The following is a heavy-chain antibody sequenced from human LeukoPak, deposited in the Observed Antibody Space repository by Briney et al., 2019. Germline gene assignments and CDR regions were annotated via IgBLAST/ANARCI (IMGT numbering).Heavy chain of an antibody. Sequence: SVKVSCKASGYTFTIYNISWVRQAPGQGLEWMGGIIPIFGTANYAQKFQGRVTITADESTSTAYMELSSLRSEDTAVYYCARAWSSGWYILNAFDIWGQGTMVTVSS. D-gene: IGHD6-19*01. CDR3: ARAWSSGWYILNAFDI. J-gene: IGHJ3*02. V-gene: IGHV1-69*13. CDR2: IIPIFGTA. CDR1: GYTFTIYN.